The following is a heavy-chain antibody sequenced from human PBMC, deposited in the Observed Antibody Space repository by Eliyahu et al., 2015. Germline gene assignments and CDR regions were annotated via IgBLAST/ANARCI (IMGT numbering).Heavy chain of an antibody. V-gene: IGHV4-59*01. CDR1: GGSISSYY. D-gene: IGHD6-13*01. CDR2: IYYSGST. Sequence: QVQLQESGPGLVKPSETLSLTCTVSGGSISSYYWSWIRQPPGKGLEWIGYIYYSGSTNYNPSLKSRVTISVDTSKNQFSLKLSSVTAADTAVYYCARGWQQLVTNWYFDLWGRGTLVTVSS. CDR3: ARGWQQLVTNWYFDL. J-gene: IGHJ2*01.